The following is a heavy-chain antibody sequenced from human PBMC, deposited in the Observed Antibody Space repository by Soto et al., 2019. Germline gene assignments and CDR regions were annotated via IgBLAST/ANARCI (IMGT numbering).Heavy chain of an antibody. V-gene: IGHV5-51*03. CDR2: IYPGDSDT. D-gene: IGHD6-19*01. CDR3: ARPRRSGWLGDAFDI. CDR1: GYSFTSYW. J-gene: IGHJ3*02. Sequence: GAEVEKPGESLKISCKGSGYSFTSYWIGWVRQMPGKGLEWMGIIYPGDSDTRYSPSFQGQVTISADKSISTAYLQWSSLKASDTAMYYCARPRRSGWLGDAFDIWGQGTMVTVSS.